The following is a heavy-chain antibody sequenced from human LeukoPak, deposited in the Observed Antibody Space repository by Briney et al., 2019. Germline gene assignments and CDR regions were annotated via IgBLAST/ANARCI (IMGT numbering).Heavy chain of an antibody. D-gene: IGHD3-10*01. Sequence: ASVKVSCKASGYTFSAYYIHWVRQAPGQGLEWMGTINPSGGSTSYAQKFQGRVTMTRDTSTSTVYMELSSLRYEDTAVYYCARGDGSGSYYNWFDPWGQGTLVTVSS. CDR1: GYTFSAYY. J-gene: IGHJ5*02. CDR3: ARGDGSGSYYNWFDP. V-gene: IGHV1-46*01. CDR2: INPSGGST.